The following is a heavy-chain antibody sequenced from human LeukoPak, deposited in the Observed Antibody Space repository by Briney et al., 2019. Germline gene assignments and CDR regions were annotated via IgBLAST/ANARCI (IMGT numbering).Heavy chain of an antibody. CDR3: ARLSCAGGWYEVDY. CDR1: VGSIDFDY. D-gene: IGHD6-19*01. J-gene: IGHJ4*02. Sequence: GTLSLTCTLSVGSIDFDYSTGIPQSPERGLECVVYFYYSGNPTYNPPLKRRVTISIETAKTPLSLSLNTLTAADTAVYYCARLSCAGGWYEVDYWGQGILVTVSS. CDR2: FYYSGNP. V-gene: IGHV4-59*08.